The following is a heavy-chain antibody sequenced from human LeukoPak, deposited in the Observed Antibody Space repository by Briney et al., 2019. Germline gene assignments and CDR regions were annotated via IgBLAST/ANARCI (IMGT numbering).Heavy chain of an antibody. CDR3: ARWGSYGDYSYYFDY. CDR2: IHYSGST. V-gene: IGHV4-59*01. CDR1: GGSISSYY. D-gene: IGHD4-17*01. Sequence: SETLSLTCTVSGGSISSYYWSWIRQPPGKGLEWIGYIHYSGSTNYNPSLESRVTISVDTSKNQFSLKLSSVTAADTAVYYCARWGSYGDYSYYFDYWGQGTLVTVSS. J-gene: IGHJ4*02.